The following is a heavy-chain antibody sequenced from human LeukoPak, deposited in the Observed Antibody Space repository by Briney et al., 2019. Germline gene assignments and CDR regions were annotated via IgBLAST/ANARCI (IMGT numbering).Heavy chain of an antibody. D-gene: IGHD6-13*01. Sequence: PGGSLRLSCAASGFTFSSYWMHWVRQAPGKGLVWVSRINSDGSSTSYADSVKGRFTISRDNAKNTLYLQMNSLRAEDTAVYYCARDYYMPEYSSSWYFDYWGQGTLVTASS. J-gene: IGHJ4*02. CDR1: GFTFSSYW. V-gene: IGHV3-74*01. CDR3: ARDYYMPEYSSSWYFDY. CDR2: INSDGSST.